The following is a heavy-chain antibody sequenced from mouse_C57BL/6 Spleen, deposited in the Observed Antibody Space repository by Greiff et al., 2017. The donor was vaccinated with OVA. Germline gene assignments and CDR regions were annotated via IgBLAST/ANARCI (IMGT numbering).Heavy chain of an antibody. CDR1: GFSLSTFGMG. D-gene: IGHD1-1*01. CDR2: IWWDDDK. Sequence: QVTLKESGPGILQPSQTLSLTCSFSGFSLSTFGMGVGWIRQPSGKGLEWLAHIWWDDDKYYNPALKSRLTISKDTSKNQVFLKIANVDTADTATYYCARIRGIITTVVGYFDVWGTGTTVTVSS. J-gene: IGHJ1*03. CDR3: ARIRGIITTVVGYFDV. V-gene: IGHV8-8*01.